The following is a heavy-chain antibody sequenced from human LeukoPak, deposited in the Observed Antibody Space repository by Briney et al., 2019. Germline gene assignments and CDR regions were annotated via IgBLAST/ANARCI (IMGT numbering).Heavy chain of an antibody. Sequence: GGSLRLSCAASGFTFDDYGMSWVRQAPGKGLEWVSGINWNGGSTGYADSVKGRFTISRDNAKNSLYLQMNSLRAEDTALYHCARDQQYSGSYEDAFDIWGQGTMVTVSS. CDR3: ARDQQYSGSYEDAFDI. J-gene: IGHJ3*02. CDR1: GFTFDDYG. D-gene: IGHD1-26*01. V-gene: IGHV3-20*01. CDR2: INWNGGST.